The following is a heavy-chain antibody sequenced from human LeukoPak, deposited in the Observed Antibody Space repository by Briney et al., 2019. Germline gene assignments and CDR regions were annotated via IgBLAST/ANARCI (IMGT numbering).Heavy chain of an antibody. CDR3: ARDRPQQWLVRGQRGYYYYMDV. CDR1: GFTFSSYA. Sequence: GGSLRLSCAASGFTFSSYAMSWVRQAPGKGLEWVANIKQDGSEKYYVDSVKGRFTISRDNAKNSLYLQMNSLRAEDTAVYYCARDRPQQWLVRGQRGYYYYMDVWGKGTTVTISS. D-gene: IGHD6-19*01. CDR2: IKQDGSEK. V-gene: IGHV3-7*01. J-gene: IGHJ6*03.